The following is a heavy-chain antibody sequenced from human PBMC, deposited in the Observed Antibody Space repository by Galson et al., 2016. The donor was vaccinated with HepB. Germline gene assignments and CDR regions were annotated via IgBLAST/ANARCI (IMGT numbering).Heavy chain of an antibody. Sequence: LRLSCAASGFIFDDYAMHWVRLAPGKGLEWVSGISWKSGSKGYADSVKGRFTISRDNAKNSVYLQMNSLRAEDTAMYYCAKGGTYYYDSSGYYGAYFDYWGQGTLVTVSS. CDR3: AKGGTYYYDSSGYYGAYFDY. CDR1: GFIFDDYA. J-gene: IGHJ4*02. D-gene: IGHD3-22*01. V-gene: IGHV3-9*01. CDR2: ISWKSGSK.